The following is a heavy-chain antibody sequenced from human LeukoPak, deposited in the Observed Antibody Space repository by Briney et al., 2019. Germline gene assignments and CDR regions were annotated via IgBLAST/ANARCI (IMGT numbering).Heavy chain of an antibody. CDR3: ARHGGTLDYFDS. J-gene: IGHJ4*02. V-gene: IGHV4-59*08. D-gene: IGHD1-26*01. CDR2: ISYGGAT. Sequence: SETLSLTCSVSNGSISTYYWSWIRQSPGKGLEWIGYISYGGATTYNPSLKRRDTISVDSPKNHFSLRLTSLTAADTALYYCARHGGTLDYFDSWGPGSLVTVSS. CDR1: NGSISTYY.